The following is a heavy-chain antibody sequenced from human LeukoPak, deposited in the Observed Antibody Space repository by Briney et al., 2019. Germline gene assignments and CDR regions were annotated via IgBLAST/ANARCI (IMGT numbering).Heavy chain of an antibody. D-gene: IGHD1-1*01. Sequence: GGSLRLSCMASGFTFDDYAMHWVRQAPGKGLEWVAGISWNSGNIAYADSVKGRFSISRDNAENSVYLQMDGLVSEDTALYYCTKATGYNWNDKDAFDVWGQGAMVTVSS. CDR1: GFTFDDYA. J-gene: IGHJ3*01. CDR2: ISWNSGNI. CDR3: TKATGYNWNDKDAFDV. V-gene: IGHV3-9*01.